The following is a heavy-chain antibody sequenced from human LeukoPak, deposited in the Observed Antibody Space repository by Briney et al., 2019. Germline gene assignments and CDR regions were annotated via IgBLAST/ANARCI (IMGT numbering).Heavy chain of an antibody. J-gene: IGHJ4*02. V-gene: IGHV4-31*03. Sequence: SETLSLTCTVSGGSISSGGYYWSWIRQHPGKGLEWIGYIYYSGSTYYNPSLKSRVTISVDTSKNQFSLKLSSVTAADTAVYYCARRGGSGSYYIDYWGQVTLVTVPS. CDR3: ARRGGSGSYYIDY. CDR1: GGSISSGGYY. CDR2: IYYSGST. D-gene: IGHD3-10*01.